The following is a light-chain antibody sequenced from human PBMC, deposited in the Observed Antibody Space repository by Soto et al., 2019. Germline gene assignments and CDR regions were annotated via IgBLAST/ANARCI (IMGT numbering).Light chain of an antibody. Sequence: DSQMTQSPSTLSASVGDRVTITCRASQSISSWLAWYQQKPGKAPKLLIYDASSLESGVPSRFSGSGSGTEFTLTISSLQPDDFATYYCQQYNSYSFGPGTKVDIK. V-gene: IGKV1-5*01. CDR3: QQYNSYS. J-gene: IGKJ3*01. CDR2: DAS. CDR1: QSISSW.